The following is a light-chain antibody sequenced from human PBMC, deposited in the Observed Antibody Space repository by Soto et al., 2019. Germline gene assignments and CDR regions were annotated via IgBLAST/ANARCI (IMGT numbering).Light chain of an antibody. J-gene: IGKJ1*01. Sequence: DIQMTQSPSTLSASVGDRVTINCRASQSISTWLAWYQQKPGKAPNLLIYGASNLESGVPSRFSGSGSGTDFTLTISSLQPDDFATYYCQQYNDYPWTFGQGTKVNIK. CDR3: QQYNDYPWT. V-gene: IGKV1-5*01. CDR2: GAS. CDR1: QSISTW.